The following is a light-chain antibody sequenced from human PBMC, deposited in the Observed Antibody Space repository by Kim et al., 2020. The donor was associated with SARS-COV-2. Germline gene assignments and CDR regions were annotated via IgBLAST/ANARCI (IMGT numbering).Light chain of an antibody. J-gene: IGLJ3*02. Sequence: SVNLTTTLRAGEIRYAIAWHKQTQGKGPGDLVKVNSDGSHYKGGGIPDHFSGSSSGGVRNLAISSLQSEDEADYYCQTWGTGMGVFGGGTQLTVL. CDR2: VNSDGSH. CDR3: QTWGTGMGV. V-gene: IGLV4-69*01. CDR1: AGEIRYA.